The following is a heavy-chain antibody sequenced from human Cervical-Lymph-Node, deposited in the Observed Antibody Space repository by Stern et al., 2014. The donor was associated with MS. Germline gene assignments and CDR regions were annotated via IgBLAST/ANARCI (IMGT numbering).Heavy chain of an antibody. CDR1: GGSFSMDS. Sequence: QVQLVQPGAEVKKPGSSVKVSCKASGGSFSMDSISWVRQAPGQGLEWMGGLTPMFGTSNYAQKFQGRVTTTADVSTSTAYMELTSLRSEDTAVYFCARDQGGIADSWGQGTLVIVSS. CDR2: LTPMFGTS. CDR3: ARDQGGIADS. J-gene: IGHJ4*02. D-gene: IGHD6-13*01. V-gene: IGHV1-69*01.